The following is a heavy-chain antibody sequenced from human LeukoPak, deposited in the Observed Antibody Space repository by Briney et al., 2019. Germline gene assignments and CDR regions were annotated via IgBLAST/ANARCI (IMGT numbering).Heavy chain of an antibody. CDR3: ARDTCSSTSCGVGNWFDP. D-gene: IGHD2-2*01. CDR2: IIPIFGTA. J-gene: IGHJ5*02. CDR1: GGTFSSYA. V-gene: IGHV1-69*13. Sequence: SVKVSCKASGGTFSSYAISWVRQAPGQGLEWMGGIIPIFGTANYAQKFQGRVTITADESTSTAYMELSSLRSEDTAVYYCARDTCSSTSCGVGNWFDPWGQGTLVTVSS.